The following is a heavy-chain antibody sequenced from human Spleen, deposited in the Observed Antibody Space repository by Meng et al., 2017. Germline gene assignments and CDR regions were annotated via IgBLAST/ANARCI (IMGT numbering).Heavy chain of an antibody. CDR3: ARDSYSTTVTTLFDY. CDR1: GFSFGDYW. D-gene: IGHD4-11*01. J-gene: IGHJ4*02. Sequence: GESLKISCAASGFSFGDYWMTWVRQAPGKGLEWVANIKQDGSNKYYVDSVKGRFTISRDNAKNSMYLEMNSLRAEDTAVYYCARDSYSTTVTTLFDYWGQGTLVTVSS. V-gene: IGHV3-7*01. CDR2: IKQDGSNK.